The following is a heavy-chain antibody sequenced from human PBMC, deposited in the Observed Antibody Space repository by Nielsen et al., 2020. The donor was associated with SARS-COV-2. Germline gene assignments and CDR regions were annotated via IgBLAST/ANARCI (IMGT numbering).Heavy chain of an antibody. D-gene: IGHD3-3*01. J-gene: IGHJ4*02. CDR1: GGSISSGGYY. CDR3: ARAQSKRNLRFLLDY. CDR2: IYYSGST. Sequence: SETLSLTCTVSGGSISSGGYYWSWIRQHPGKGLEWIGYIYYSGSTYYNPSLKSRVTISVDTSKNQFSLKLSSVTAADTAVYYCARAQSKRNLRFLLDYWGQGTLVTVSS. V-gene: IGHV4-31*03.